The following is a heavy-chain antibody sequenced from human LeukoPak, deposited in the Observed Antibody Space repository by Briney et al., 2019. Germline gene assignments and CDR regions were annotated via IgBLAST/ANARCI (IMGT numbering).Heavy chain of an antibody. Sequence: PGGSLRLSCAASGFTFSSYAMSWVRQAPGKGLXXXXXXXGSGVSTYYADSVKGRFTISRDNSKNTLYLQMNSLRAEDTAVYYCAKGSRYCSGGSCYPADYWGQGTLVTVSS. V-gene: IGHV3-23*01. D-gene: IGHD2-15*01. CDR1: GFTFSSYA. CDR2: XXGSGVST. J-gene: IGHJ4*02. CDR3: AKGSRYCSGGSCYPADY.